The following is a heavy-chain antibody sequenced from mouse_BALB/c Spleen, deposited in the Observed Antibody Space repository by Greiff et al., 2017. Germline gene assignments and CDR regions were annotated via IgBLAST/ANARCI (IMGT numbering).Heavy chain of an antibody. CDR3: AREMRWFFDY. V-gene: IGHV1S81*02. D-gene: IGHD2-3*01. CDR1: GYTFTSYW. J-gene: IGHJ2*01. Sequence: QVQLQQSGAELVKPGASVKLSCKASGYTFTSYWMHWVKQRPGQGLEWIGEINPSNGRTNYNEKFKSKATLTVDKSSSTAYMQLSSLTSEDSPVYYCAREMRWFFDYWGQGTTLTVSS. CDR2: INPSNGRT.